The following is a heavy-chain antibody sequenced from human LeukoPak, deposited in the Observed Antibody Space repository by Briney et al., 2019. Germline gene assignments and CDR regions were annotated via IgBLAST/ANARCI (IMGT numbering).Heavy chain of an antibody. D-gene: IGHD2-2*01. CDR1: VFTFTTYN. CDR2: ITSSGLTI. J-gene: IGHJ4*02. CDR3: GRGPPAAIDF. V-gene: IGHV3-48*02. Sequence: GGSLRLSCTPSVFTFTTYNINWVRQAPGKGLEWVSYITSSGLTIFYADSVKGRFTLSRDNANNSLYLQMNSLRDEDSAVYYCGRGPPAAIDFWGEATLATVSS.